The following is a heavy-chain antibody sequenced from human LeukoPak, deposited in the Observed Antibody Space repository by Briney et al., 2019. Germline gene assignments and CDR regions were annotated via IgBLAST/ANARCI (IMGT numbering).Heavy chain of an antibody. CDR2: IYTSGST. J-gene: IGHJ6*03. CDR3: ARVPPPSYYDFWSGYSGLYYYYMDV. D-gene: IGHD3-3*01. Sequence: SETLSLTCSFSAVSIRRHYWSWVRQPAGKGLEWIGRIYTSGSTNYNPSLKSRVTISVDTSKNQFSLKLSSVTAADTAVYYCARVPPPSYYDFWSGYSGLYYYYMDVWGKGTTVTVSS. V-gene: IGHV4-4*07. CDR1: AVSIRRHY.